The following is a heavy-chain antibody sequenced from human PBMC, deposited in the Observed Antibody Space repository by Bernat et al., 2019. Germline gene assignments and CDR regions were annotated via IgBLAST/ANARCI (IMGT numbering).Heavy chain of an antibody. V-gene: IGHV3-66*01. Sequence: EVQLVESGGGLVQPGGSLRLSCAASGFTVSSNYMSWVRQAPGKGLEWVSVIYSGGSTYYADSVKGRFTISRDNSKNTLYLQMNSLRAEDTAVYYCARDMVATYYYDSSGYYDLDYWGQGTLVTVSS. CDR1: GFTVSSNY. CDR3: ARDMVATYYYDSSGYYDLDY. CDR2: IYSGGST. J-gene: IGHJ4*02. D-gene: IGHD3-22*01.